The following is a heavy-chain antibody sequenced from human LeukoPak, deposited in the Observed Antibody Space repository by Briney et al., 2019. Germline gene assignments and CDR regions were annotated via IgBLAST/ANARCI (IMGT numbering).Heavy chain of an antibody. J-gene: IGHJ6*03. Sequence: SETLSLTCEVSGYSISSGYYWGWIRQPPGKGLEWIGYIYYSGSTNYNPSLKSRVTISVDTSKNQFSLKLSSVTAADTAVYYCARVSSSSWYLPVYYYMDVWGKGTTVTVSS. CDR1: GYSISSGYY. CDR3: ARVSSSSWYLPVYYYMDV. D-gene: IGHD6-13*01. V-gene: IGHV4-59*01. CDR2: IYYSGST.